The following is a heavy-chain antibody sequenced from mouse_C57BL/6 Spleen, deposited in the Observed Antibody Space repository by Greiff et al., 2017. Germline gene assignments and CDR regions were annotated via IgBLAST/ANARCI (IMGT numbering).Heavy chain of an antibody. D-gene: IGHD1-1*01. CDR2: IYPGDGDT. J-gene: IGHJ3*01. CDR3: ARRDYGSPLAY. CDR1: GYAFSSYW. Sequence: QVQLQQSGAELVKPGASVKISCKASGYAFSSYWMNWVQQRPGKGLEWIGQIYPGDGDTNYNGKFKGKATLTADKSSSTAYMQLSSLTSEDSAVYFCARRDYGSPLAYWGQGTLVTVSA. V-gene: IGHV1-80*01.